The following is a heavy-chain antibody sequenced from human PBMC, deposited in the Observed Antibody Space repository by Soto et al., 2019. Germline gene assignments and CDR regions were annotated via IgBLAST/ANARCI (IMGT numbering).Heavy chain of an antibody. CDR2: FDPEDGET. CDR1: GYTLAELS. J-gene: IGHJ4*02. D-gene: IGHD2-15*01. V-gene: IGHV1-24*01. Sequence: ASVKVSCKVSGYTLAELSMHWVRQAPGKGLEWMGGFDPEDGETIYAQKFQGRVTMTEDTSTDTAYMELSSLRSEDTAVYYCATFPPPRLYCSGGSCYDYYFDYWGQGTLVTVSS. CDR3: ATFPPPRLYCSGGSCYDYYFDY.